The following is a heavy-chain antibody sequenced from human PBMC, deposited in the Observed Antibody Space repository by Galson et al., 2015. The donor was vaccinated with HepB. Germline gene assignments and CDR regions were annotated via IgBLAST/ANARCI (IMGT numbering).Heavy chain of an antibody. V-gene: IGHV5-51*01. Sequence: QSGAEVKKPGESLKISCKGSGYSFTTYWIAWVRQMPGKGLEWMGIMYPGNSDTRYSPSFQGQVTISADKSISTAYLQWSSLKASDTAMYYCARGGESSGYYLPFDYWGQGTLVTVSS. J-gene: IGHJ4*02. CDR1: GYSFTTYW. D-gene: IGHD3-22*01. CDR3: ARGGESSGYYLPFDY. CDR2: MYPGNSDT.